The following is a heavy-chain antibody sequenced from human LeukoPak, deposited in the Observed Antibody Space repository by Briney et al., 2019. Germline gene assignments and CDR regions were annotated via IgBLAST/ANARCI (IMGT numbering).Heavy chain of an antibody. J-gene: IGHJ1*01. CDR1: GFPFSTNA. Sequence: GGSLRLSCAASGFPFSTNAMHWVRQTPGKGPEWMAVISFDGSSDTYADPVEGRFTISRDNSKNTLYLQMNSLRNDDTAVYYCASDGANSLFKGGAYFLDWGQGALVTVSS. CDR3: ASDGANSLFKGGAYFLD. CDR2: ISFDGSSD. V-gene: IGHV3-30*04. D-gene: IGHD4/OR15-4a*01.